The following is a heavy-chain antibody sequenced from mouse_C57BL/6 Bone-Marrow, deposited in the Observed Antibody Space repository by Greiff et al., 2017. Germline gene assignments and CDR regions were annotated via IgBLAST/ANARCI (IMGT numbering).Heavy chain of an antibody. J-gene: IGHJ2*01. V-gene: IGHV1-50*01. CDR3: ARDFPNSYGSSSYYFYY. Sequence: QVQLQQPGAELVKPGASVKLSCKASGYTFTSYWMQWVKQRPGQGLEWIGEIDPSDSYTNYNQKFKGKATLTVDTSSSTAYMQLSSLTSEDSAVYYCARDFPNSYGSSSYYFYYWGQGTTLTVSS. CDR2: IDPSDSYT. D-gene: IGHD1-1*01. CDR1: GYTFTSYW.